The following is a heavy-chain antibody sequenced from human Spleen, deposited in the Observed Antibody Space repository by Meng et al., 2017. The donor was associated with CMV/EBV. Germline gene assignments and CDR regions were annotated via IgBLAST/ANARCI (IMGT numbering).Heavy chain of an antibody. CDR2: IQNDGSEK. J-gene: IGHJ6*02. V-gene: IGHV3-30*02. D-gene: IGHD3-22*01. Sequence: GGSLRLSCAASGFTFRTYAMVWVRQAPGKGLEWVASIQNDGSEKHHSDSVKGRFSISRDNSKNTLFLQMNSLRAEDTAVYYCAKESVDSSGFYQFYFYYDGMDVWGQGTTVTVSS. CDR3: AKESVDSSGFYQFYFYYDGMDV. CDR1: GFTFRTYA.